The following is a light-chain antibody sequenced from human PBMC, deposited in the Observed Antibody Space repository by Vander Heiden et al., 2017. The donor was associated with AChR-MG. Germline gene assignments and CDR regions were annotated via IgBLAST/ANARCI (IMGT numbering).Light chain of an antibody. CDR1: QSSSSY. CDR2: AAS. Sequence: IQLTPSPSSLSAAVGDRVTITCRASQSSSSYLNWYQQKPGKAPKLLIYAASSLQSGVPSRFSGSGSGTDFTLTISSLQPEDFATYYCQQSYSTPPTFGGGTKVEIK. V-gene: IGKV1-39*01. CDR3: QQSYSTPPT. J-gene: IGKJ4*01.